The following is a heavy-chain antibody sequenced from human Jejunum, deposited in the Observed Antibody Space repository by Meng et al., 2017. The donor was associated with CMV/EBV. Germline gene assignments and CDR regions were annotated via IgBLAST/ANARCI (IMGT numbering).Heavy chain of an antibody. CDR1: GFPFRTFP. CDR3: ARGGSYSPDY. V-gene: IGHV3-48*04. Sequence: CAASGFPFRTFPLAWVRQAPGKGLEWVSYISSGSGTIYYADSVGGRFTVSGDNAKTSLYLQMNSLRAEDTAVYYCARGGSYSPDYWGQGTLVTVSS. D-gene: IGHD1-26*01. CDR2: ISSGSGTI. J-gene: IGHJ4*02.